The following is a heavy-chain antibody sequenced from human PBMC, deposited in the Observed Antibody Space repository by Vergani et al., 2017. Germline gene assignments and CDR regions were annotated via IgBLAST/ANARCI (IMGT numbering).Heavy chain of an antibody. Sequence: EVQLLESGGGLVQPGGSLRLSCAASGFTFSSYAMSWVRQAPGKGLEWVSAISGSGGSTYYADSVKGRFTISRDNSKNTLYLQMNSLRAEDTAVYYCAKDTRLGRSWHHHYWYFDLWGRGTLVTVSS. CDR3: AKDTRLGRSWHHHYWYFDL. CDR1: GFTFSSYA. J-gene: IGHJ2*01. V-gene: IGHV3-23*01. CDR2: ISGSGGST. D-gene: IGHD6-13*01.